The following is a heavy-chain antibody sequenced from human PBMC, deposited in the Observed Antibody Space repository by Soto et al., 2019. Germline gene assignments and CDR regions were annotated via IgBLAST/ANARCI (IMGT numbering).Heavy chain of an antibody. CDR2: ISGSGST. D-gene: IGHD3-16*01. J-gene: IGHJ6*03. Sequence: EVQLLESGGGLVQPGGSLRLSCAASGFTVSSYAMSWVRQAPGKGLEWVSVISGSGSTYSADSVKGRFTISRDSSKNTVYLQMNSLSAEDTAVYYCAKALRFTFTTGYYMDVWGRGNTVTVS. V-gene: IGHV3-23*01. CDR1: GFTVSSYA. CDR3: AKALRFTFTTGYYMDV.